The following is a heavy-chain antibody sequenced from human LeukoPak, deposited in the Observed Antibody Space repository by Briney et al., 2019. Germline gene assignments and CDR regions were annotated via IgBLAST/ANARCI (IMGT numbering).Heavy chain of an antibody. D-gene: IGHD4-11*01. Sequence: PSETLSLTCTVSGGSIGSSTYYWGWIRQPPGKGLEWIGSIYYSGSTYYNPSLKSRVTISVDTSKNQFSLNLTSVTAADTAVYYCARSTTIKGWSDPWGQGTLVTVSS. J-gene: IGHJ5*02. CDR3: ARSTTIKGWSDP. V-gene: IGHV4-39*01. CDR1: GGSIGSSTYY. CDR2: IYYSGST.